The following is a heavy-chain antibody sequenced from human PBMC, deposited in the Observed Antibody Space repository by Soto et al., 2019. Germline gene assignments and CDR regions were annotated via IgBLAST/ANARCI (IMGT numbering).Heavy chain of an antibody. J-gene: IGHJ5*02. CDR1: GGTFSSYT. Sequence: QVQLVQSGAEVKKPGSSVKVSCKASGGTFSSYTISWVRQAPGQGLEWMGRIIPILGIANYAQKFQGRVTITADKSTSTASMELSSLRSEDTAVYSCARDPYYGSGSTGWFDPWGQGTLVTVSS. D-gene: IGHD3-10*01. CDR3: ARDPYYGSGSTGWFDP. V-gene: IGHV1-69*08. CDR2: IIPILGIA.